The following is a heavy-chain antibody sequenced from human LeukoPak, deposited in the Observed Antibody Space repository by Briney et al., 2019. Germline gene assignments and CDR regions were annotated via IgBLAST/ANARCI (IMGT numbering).Heavy chain of an antibody. CDR2: IRGNAGTT. CDR3: AKGHGDASGYYYFDS. D-gene: IGHD3-22*01. V-gene: IGHV3-23*01. Sequence: GGSLRLSCAASGFTFSNYGMSWVRQAPGKGLEWVSAIRGNAGTTYYADSVKCRFTIFRDNYKNMLYLQMNSLRAEDTAVYYCAKGHGDASGYYYFDSWSQGTLVTVSS. CDR1: GFTFSNYG. J-gene: IGHJ4*02.